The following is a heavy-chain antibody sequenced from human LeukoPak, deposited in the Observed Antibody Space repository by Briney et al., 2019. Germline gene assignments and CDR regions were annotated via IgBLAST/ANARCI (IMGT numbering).Heavy chain of an antibody. Sequence: SETLSLTCTVSGGSISSSSYYWGWIRQPPGKGLEWIGSIYYSGSTYYNPSLKSRVTISVDTSKNQFSLKLSSVTAADTAVYYCARHVAGYSSSWYVGNYYYYYGMDVWGQGTTVTVSS. D-gene: IGHD6-13*01. J-gene: IGHJ6*02. CDR2: IYYSGST. CDR1: GGSISSSSYY. CDR3: ARHVAGYSSSWYVGNYYYYYGMDV. V-gene: IGHV4-39*01.